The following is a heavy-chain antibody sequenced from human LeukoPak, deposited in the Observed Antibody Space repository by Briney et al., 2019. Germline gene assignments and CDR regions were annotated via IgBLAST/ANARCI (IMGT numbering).Heavy chain of an antibody. D-gene: IGHD2-15*01. CDR1: GGSISSGGHY. J-gene: IGHJ4*02. CDR2: IYYSGST. CDR3: ARLVCGGGSCPAEFDY. Sequence: SETLSLTCIVSGGSISSGGHYWGWIRQPPGKGLEWIGSIYYSGSTYYNPSLNSRVTMFIDMSKNHFSLKMSSVTATDTAVYYRARLVCGGGSCPAEFDYWGRGTLVTVSS. V-gene: IGHV4-39*02.